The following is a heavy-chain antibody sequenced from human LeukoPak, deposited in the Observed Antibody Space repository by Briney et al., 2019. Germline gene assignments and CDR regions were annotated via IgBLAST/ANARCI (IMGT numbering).Heavy chain of an antibody. J-gene: IGHJ4*01. Sequence: GESLKISCKGSGYSFTNYWIGWVRQMPGKGLGWMGIIYPGDSDTRYSPSFQGQVTVSADKSITTAYLQWSSLKASDPAMYYCARQLDHGDYDYWGQGTQVTVSS. D-gene: IGHD4-17*01. CDR3: ARQLDHGDYDY. V-gene: IGHV5-51*01. CDR2: IYPGDSDT. CDR1: GYSFTNYW.